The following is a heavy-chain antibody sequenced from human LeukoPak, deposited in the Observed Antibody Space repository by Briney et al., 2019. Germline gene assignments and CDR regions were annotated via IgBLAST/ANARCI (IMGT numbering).Heavy chain of an antibody. Sequence: SETLSLTCSVSGYSISSGYQWAWIRQSPGKGLEWIGSIFHSGSAHYNPSLKGRVTISVDTSRNQFSLKLNSVSATDTAVYYCARDPRGLTPDCTSTSCYENYFDPWGQGTLVTVSS. CDR3: ARDPRGLTPDCTSTSCYENYFDP. J-gene: IGHJ5*02. V-gene: IGHV4-38-2*02. CDR1: GYSISSGYQ. D-gene: IGHD2-2*01. CDR2: IFHSGSA.